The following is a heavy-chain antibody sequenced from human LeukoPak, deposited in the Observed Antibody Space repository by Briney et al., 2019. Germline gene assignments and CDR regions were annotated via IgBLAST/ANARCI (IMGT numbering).Heavy chain of an antibody. D-gene: IGHD1-26*01. CDR1: GFTFSSYA. CDR3: ARRRIVGSTDDAFDI. Sequence: PGGSLRLSCAASGFTFSSYAMHWVRQAPGKGLDWAAVISSDGNTQYYADSVKGRFTISRDNSNNTLYLRMNSLRADDTAIYYCARRRIVGSTDDAFDIWGQGTMVTLSS. CDR2: ISSDGNTQ. V-gene: IGHV3-30-3*01. J-gene: IGHJ3*02.